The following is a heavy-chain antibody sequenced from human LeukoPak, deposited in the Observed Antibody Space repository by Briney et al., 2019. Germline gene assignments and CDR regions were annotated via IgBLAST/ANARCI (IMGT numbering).Heavy chain of an antibody. CDR1: GFTFSSYW. D-gene: IGHD3-16*02. V-gene: IGHV3-7*03. J-gene: IGHJ4*02. CDR3: ANNLLRFGELSPRDY. Sequence: GGSLRLSCAASGFTFSSYWMSWVRQAPGKGLEWVANIKQDGSEKYYVDSVKGRFTISRDNAKNSLYLQMNSLRAEDTAVYYCANNLLRFGELSPRDYWGQGTLVTVSS. CDR2: IKQDGSEK.